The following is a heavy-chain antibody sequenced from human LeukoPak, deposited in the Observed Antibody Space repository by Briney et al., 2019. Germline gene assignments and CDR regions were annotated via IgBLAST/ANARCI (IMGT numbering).Heavy chain of an antibody. Sequence: GGSLRLSCVASGVSFSSFAMSWVRQGPAGGVEWVCSIKGNGETLYADSVNGRVSLSSDSSRKTVYFQLNNLRVEDTAIYYCAKASWVSSTDAVRWGQGTLVTVSS. J-gene: IGHJ4*02. D-gene: IGHD3-16*01. CDR2: IKGNGET. V-gene: IGHV3-23*01. CDR3: AKASWVSSTDAVR. CDR1: GVSFSSFA.